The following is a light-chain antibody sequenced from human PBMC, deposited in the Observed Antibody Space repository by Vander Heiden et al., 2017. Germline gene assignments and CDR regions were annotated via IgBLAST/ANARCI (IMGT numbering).Light chain of an antibody. CDR1: SSNIGGYYY. Sequence: ALTHPASASAPPGQWITISCTGSSSNIGGYYYVSWYQQHPGKAPKLMIHDVSDRPSGVSNRFSGSKSGNTASLTISGLQAEDEADYYCCSYTSSSTLYVFGTGTKVTVL. J-gene: IGLJ1*01. CDR2: DVS. CDR3: CSYTSSSTLYV. V-gene: IGLV2-14*03.